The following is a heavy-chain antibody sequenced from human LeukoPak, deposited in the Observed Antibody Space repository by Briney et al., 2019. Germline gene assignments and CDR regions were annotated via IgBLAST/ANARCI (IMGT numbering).Heavy chain of an antibody. J-gene: IGHJ5*02. CDR3: ARNAYCDSTNCYAWFDP. Sequence: AASVKVSCKASGYTFTDYYIHWVRQAPGQGLEWMGWIVPHSGGTNYAQNYQGRITMTRDTSISTAHMELSSLRSDDTAVYYCARNAYCDSTNCYAWFDPWGQGTLVTVSS. V-gene: IGHV1-2*02. CDR1: GYTFTDYY. CDR2: IVPHSGGT. D-gene: IGHD2-2*01.